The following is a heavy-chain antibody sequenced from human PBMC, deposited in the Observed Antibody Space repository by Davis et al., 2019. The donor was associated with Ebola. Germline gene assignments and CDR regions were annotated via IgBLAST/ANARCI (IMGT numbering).Heavy chain of an antibody. V-gene: IGHV1-8*02. J-gene: IGHJ5*02. CDR2: MNPNSGNT. CDR1: GYTFTSYG. D-gene: IGHD3-10*01. Sequence: AASVKVSCKASGYTFTSYGISWVRQAPGQGLEWMGWMNPNSGNTGYAQKFQGRVTMTRNTSISTAYMELSSLRSEDTAVYYCARDGVSGWFDPWGQGTLVTVSS. CDR3: ARDGVSGWFDP.